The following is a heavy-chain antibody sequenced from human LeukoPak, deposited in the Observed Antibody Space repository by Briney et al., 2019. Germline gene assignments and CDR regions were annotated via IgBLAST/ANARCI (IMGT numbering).Heavy chain of an antibody. V-gene: IGHV4-30-4*08. CDR2: IYYSGST. CDR3: ARLYYDDSSGLDY. CDR1: GGSISSGDYD. Sequence: SQTLSLTCTVSGGSISSGDYDWSWIRQPPGKGLEWIGYIYYSGSTYYNPSLKSRVTISVDTSKNQFSLKRSSVRAADTDMYYCARLYYDDSSGLDYWGHGTLVTVSS. D-gene: IGHD3-22*01. J-gene: IGHJ4*01.